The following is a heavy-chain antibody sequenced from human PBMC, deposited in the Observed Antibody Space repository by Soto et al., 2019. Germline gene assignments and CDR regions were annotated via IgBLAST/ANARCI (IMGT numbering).Heavy chain of an antibody. V-gene: IGHV4-38-2*02. J-gene: IGHJ1*01. D-gene: IGHD3-16*02. CDR1: GYSISDGYY. Sequence: PSETLSLTCAVSGYSISDGYYWGWIRQSPGKGLEWLGSIYDSGSTYYNPSLKSRLTISLDTPKNQFSLKLSSVTAADTAVYYCAREFYRISGLSLPYFQHWGQGTLVTVYS. CDR2: IYDSGST. CDR3: AREFYRISGLSLPYFQH.